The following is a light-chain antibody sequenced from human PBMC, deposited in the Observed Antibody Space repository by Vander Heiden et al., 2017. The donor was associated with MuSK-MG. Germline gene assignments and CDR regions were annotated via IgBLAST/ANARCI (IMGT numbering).Light chain of an antibody. CDR2: KDS. Sequence: SYELTQPPSVSVSPGQTAGITCSGDALPKQYAYWYQQKPGQAPVLVIYKDSERPSGIPERFSGSSSGTTVTLTISGVQAEDEADYYCQSADSSGTMGVFGGGTKLTVL. CDR1: ALPKQY. V-gene: IGLV3-25*03. CDR3: QSADSSGTMGV. J-gene: IGLJ3*02.